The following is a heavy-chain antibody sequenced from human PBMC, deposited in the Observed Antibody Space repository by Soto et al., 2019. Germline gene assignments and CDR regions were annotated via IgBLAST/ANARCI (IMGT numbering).Heavy chain of an antibody. CDR3: AREQQLVRYFDY. J-gene: IGHJ4*02. CDR1: GGSISSYY. D-gene: IGHD6-13*01. Sequence: SLTCTVSGGSISSYYWSWIRQPPGKGLEWIGYIYYSGSTNYNPSLKSRVTISVDTSKNQFSLKLSSVTAADTAVYYCAREQQLVRYFDYWGQGTLVTVSS. V-gene: IGHV4-59*01. CDR2: IYYSGST.